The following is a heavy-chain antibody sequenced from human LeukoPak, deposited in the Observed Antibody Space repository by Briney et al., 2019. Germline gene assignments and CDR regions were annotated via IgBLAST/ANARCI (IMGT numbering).Heavy chain of an antibody. V-gene: IGHV3-11*01. CDR2: ISSSGSTI. CDR1: GFTFSDYY. D-gene: IGHD3-22*01. J-gene: IGHJ4*02. Sequence: GGSLRLSCAASGFTFSDYYMSWIRQAPGKGLEWVSYISSSGSTIYYADSVKGRFTISRDNAKNSLYLQMNSLRAEDTAVYYCARGVPYYYDSSGSPDYWGQEPLATVPS. CDR3: ARGVPYYYDSSGSPDY.